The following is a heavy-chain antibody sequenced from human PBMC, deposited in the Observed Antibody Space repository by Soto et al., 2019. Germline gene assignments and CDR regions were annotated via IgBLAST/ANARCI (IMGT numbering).Heavy chain of an antibody. Sequence: WGSLRLSCAASGFTFSSYSMSWFRQAPGKGLEWVGFIRSKAYGGTTEYAASVKGRFTFSRDDSKSIAYLQMNSLKTEDTAVYYCTRGREWELLLSHYWGQGTLVTVSS. CDR3: TRGREWELLLSHY. D-gene: IGHD1-26*01. J-gene: IGHJ4*02. CDR2: IRSKAYGGTT. V-gene: IGHV3-49*03. CDR1: GFTFSSYS.